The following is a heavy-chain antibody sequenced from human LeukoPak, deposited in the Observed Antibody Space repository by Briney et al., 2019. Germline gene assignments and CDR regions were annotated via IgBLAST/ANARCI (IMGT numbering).Heavy chain of an antibody. J-gene: IGHJ5*02. CDR1: GGSISSGGYY. CDR3: ARDNYGAAAGIAH. V-gene: IGHV4-30-2*01. Sequence: ASETLSLTCTVSGGSISSGGYYWSWIRQPPGKGQEWIGYIYHSGSTYYNPSLKSRVTISVDRSKNQFSLKLSSVTAADTAVYYCARDNYGAAAGIAHWGQGTLVTVSS. CDR2: IYHSGST. D-gene: IGHD6-13*01.